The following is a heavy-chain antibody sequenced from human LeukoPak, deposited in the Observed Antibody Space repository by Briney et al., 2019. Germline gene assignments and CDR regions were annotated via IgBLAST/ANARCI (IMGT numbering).Heavy chain of an antibody. Sequence: GASVKVSCKASGYTFTSYDINWVRQATGQGLEWMGWMNPNSGNTGYAQKFQGRVTITRNTSISTAYMELSSLRSEDTAVYYCAKDVRTKRPPPEGFDYWGQGTLVTVSS. CDR3: AKDVRTKRPPPEGFDY. D-gene: IGHD1-14*01. J-gene: IGHJ4*02. CDR1: GYTFTSYD. CDR2: MNPNSGNT. V-gene: IGHV1-8*03.